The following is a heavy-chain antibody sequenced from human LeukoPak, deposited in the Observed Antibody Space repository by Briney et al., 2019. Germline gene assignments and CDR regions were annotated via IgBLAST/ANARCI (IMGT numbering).Heavy chain of an antibody. V-gene: IGHV1-18*01. CDR3: ARDDPDYDYVWGSYRPFDY. CDR1: GYTFTSYR. J-gene: IGHJ4*02. D-gene: IGHD3-16*02. Sequence: GASVKVSCKASGYTFTSYRISWVRQARGRGLEWMGWISAYIGNTNYAQKLQSRVTITTDTSTSTAYMELRSLRSDDTAGYYCARDDPDYDYVWGSYRPFDYWGQGTLVTVSS. CDR2: ISAYIGNT.